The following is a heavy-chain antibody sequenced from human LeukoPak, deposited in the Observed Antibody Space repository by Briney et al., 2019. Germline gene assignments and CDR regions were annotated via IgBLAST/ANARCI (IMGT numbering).Heavy chain of an antibody. Sequence: GGSLRLSCAASGFTFSSYGMHWVRQAPGKGLEWVAFIRYDGSNKYYADSVKGRFTISRDNAKNSLYLQMNSLRAEDTAVYYCASDYYGSGSYPYYFDYWGQGTLVTVSS. J-gene: IGHJ4*02. D-gene: IGHD3-10*01. CDR1: GFTFSSYG. CDR2: IRYDGSNK. V-gene: IGHV3-30*02. CDR3: ASDYYGSGSYPYYFDY.